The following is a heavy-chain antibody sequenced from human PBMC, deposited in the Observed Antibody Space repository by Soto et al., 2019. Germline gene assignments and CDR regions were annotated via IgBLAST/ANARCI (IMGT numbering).Heavy chain of an antibody. CDR2: INPSGGRT. Sequence: QVLLVQSGAEVTRPGASVKVSCKASGYTFTSYYMHWVRQAPGQGLEWMAMINPSGGRTKYAQIFQGRVTLTRDTSTGTVDMELSSLTSEDTAIYYCARGRSCGGDCYLFDYWGQGTQVTVSS. V-gene: IGHV1-46*01. J-gene: IGHJ4*02. CDR1: GYTFTSYY. D-gene: IGHD2-21*02. CDR3: ARGRSCGGDCYLFDY.